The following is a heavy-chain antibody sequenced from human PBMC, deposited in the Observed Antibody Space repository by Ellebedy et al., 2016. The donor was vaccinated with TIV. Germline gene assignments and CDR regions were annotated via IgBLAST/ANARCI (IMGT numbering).Heavy chain of an antibody. CDR3: ARTGYGYHGMDV. CDR1: GFIFSDCW. Sequence: PGGSLRLSCAASGFIFSDCWMTWVRQAPGKGPEFVANIDHGVNAKHYVDSVKGRFTISRDNAKNSLFMQMNNLRAEDTAVYYCARTGYGYHGMDVWGQGTTVSVSS. D-gene: IGHD5-12*01. CDR2: IDHGVNAK. J-gene: IGHJ6*02. V-gene: IGHV3-7*03.